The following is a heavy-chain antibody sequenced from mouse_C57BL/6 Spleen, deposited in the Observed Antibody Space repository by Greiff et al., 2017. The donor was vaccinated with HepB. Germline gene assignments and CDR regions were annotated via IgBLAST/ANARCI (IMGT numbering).Heavy chain of an antibody. Sequence: QVQLQQSGAELARPGASVKLSCKASGYTFTSYGISWVKQRTGQGLEWIGEIYPRSGNTYYNEKFKGKATLTADKSSSTAYMELLSLTSEDSAVYFCARYYGNPFAYWGQGTLVTVSA. CDR2: IYPRSGNT. D-gene: IGHD2-1*01. J-gene: IGHJ3*01. V-gene: IGHV1-81*01. CDR3: ARYYGNPFAY. CDR1: GYTFTSYG.